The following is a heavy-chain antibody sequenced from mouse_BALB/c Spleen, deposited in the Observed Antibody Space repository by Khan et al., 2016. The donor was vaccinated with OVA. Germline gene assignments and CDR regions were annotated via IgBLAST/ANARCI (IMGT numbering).Heavy chain of an antibody. CDR1: GFNIKDTY. CDR2: IDPANGNT. Sequence: VQLKESGAELVKPGASVKLSCTASGFNIKDTYMHWVKQRPEQGLEWIGRIDPANGNTKYDPKFQGKATITADTSSNTAYLQLSSLTSEDTAVYYCARSGGFYYGNYWGQGTTLTVSS. D-gene: IGHD1-2*01. J-gene: IGHJ2*01. CDR3: ARSGGFYYGNY. V-gene: IGHV14-3*02.